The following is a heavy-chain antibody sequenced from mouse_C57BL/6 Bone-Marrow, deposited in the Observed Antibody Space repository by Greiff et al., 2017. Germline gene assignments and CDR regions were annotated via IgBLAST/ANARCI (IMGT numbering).Heavy chain of an antibody. CDR2: LDPANGNT. D-gene: IGHD2-3*01. J-gene: IGHJ2*01. Sequence: VQLQQSVAELVRPGASVKLSCTASGFNIKNTYMHWVQQRPEQGLEWIGRLDPANGNTKSAPKFQGTATITADTSSNTAYLQLSSLTSEDTAIYYCARERGYFACPYFDYWGQGTTLTVSS. CDR3: ARERGYFACPYFDY. CDR1: GFNIKNTY. V-gene: IGHV14-3*01.